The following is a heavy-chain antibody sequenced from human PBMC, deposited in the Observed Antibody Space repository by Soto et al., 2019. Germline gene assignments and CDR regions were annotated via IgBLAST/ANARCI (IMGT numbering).Heavy chain of an antibody. CDR3: ARAGDSSGYFKYYFDY. CDR2: IYSGGST. V-gene: IGHV3-53*01. CDR1: GFTVSSNY. J-gene: IGHJ4*02. Sequence: SLRLSCAASGFTVSSNYMSWVRQAPGKGLEWVSVIYSGGSTYYADSVKGRFTISRDNSKNTLYLQMNSLRAEDTAVYYCARAGDSSGYFKYYFDYWGQGTLVTVSS. D-gene: IGHD3-22*01.